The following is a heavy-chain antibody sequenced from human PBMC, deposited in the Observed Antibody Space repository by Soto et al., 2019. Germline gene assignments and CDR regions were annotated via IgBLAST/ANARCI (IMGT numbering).Heavy chain of an antibody. Sequence: VQLVESGGGLVKPGGSLRLSCAASGFTFSDYYMSWIRQAPGKGLEWVSRINSDGSSTSYADSVKGRFTISRDNAKNTLYLQMNSLRAEDTAVYYCAQIGDYYGMDVWGQGTTVTVSS. V-gene: IGHV3-74*02. CDR2: INSDGSST. CDR1: GFTFSDYY. CDR3: AQIGDYYGMDV. J-gene: IGHJ6*02. D-gene: IGHD3-22*01.